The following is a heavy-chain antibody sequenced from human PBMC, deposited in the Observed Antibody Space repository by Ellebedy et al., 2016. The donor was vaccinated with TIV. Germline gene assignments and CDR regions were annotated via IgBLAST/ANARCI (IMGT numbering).Heavy chain of an antibody. CDR1: GGSISSSSYY. J-gene: IGHJ4*02. V-gene: IGHV4-39*01. CDR3: ARGTVLDY. D-gene: IGHD4-17*01. Sequence: MPSETLSLTCTVSGGSISSSSYYWGWIRQPPGKGLEWIGSIYYSGSTYYNPSLKSRVTISVDTSKNQFSLKLSSVTAADTAVYYCARGTVLDYWGQGTLVTVSS. CDR2: IYYSGST.